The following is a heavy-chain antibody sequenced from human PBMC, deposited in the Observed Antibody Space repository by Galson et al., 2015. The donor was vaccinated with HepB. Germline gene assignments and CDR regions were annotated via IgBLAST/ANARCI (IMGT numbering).Heavy chain of an antibody. V-gene: IGHV1-69-2*01. CDR2: VDPEDGET. J-gene: IGHJ6*02. CDR3: ATPRIVGATTRDYYYGMDV. Sequence: VKVSCKVSGYTFTDYYMHWVQQAPGKGLEWMGLVDPEDGETIYAEKFQGRVTITADTSTDTAYMELSSLRSEDTAVYYCATPRIVGATTRDYYYGMDVWGQGTTVTVSS. CDR1: GYTFTDYY. D-gene: IGHD1-26*01.